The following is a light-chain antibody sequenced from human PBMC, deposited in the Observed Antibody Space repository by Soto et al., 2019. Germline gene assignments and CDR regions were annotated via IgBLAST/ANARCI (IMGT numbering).Light chain of an antibody. CDR1: QGIRND. CDR3: LQDYQYPYT. CDR2: AAY. V-gene: IGKV1-6*01. Sequence: AIQMTQSPSSLSASVGDRVTFTCRASQGIRNDLGWYQQKPGKAPKLLIYAAYSLQSGVPSRFSGSGSGTDFNLNISSLQPEDFATYDGLQDYQYPYTFGQGPKLEIQ. J-gene: IGKJ2*01.